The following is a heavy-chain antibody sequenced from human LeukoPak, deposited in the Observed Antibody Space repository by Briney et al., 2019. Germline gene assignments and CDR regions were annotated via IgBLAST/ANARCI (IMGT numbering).Heavy chain of an antibody. J-gene: IGHJ5*02. CDR3: ARGSGSGWPLDR. CDR1: GFTFNNAW. D-gene: IGHD6-19*01. Sequence: PGGSLRLSCAASGFTFNNAWMSWVRQAPGKGLQWVAIMYAGGTTDYSESVRGRFYISRDTSNNTLSLQMNSLRAEDTAVYYCARGSGSGWPLDRWGQGTLVTVSS. V-gene: IGHV3-53*01. CDR2: MYAGGTT.